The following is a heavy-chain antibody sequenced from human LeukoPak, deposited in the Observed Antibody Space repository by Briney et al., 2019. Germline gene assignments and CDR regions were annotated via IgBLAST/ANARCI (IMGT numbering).Heavy chain of an antibody. V-gene: IGHV4-59*01. CDR1: GGSISSYY. CDR3: AREDNCSGGTCPIDY. J-gene: IGHJ4*02. D-gene: IGHD2-15*01. CDR2: IYYSGST. Sequence: SETLSLTCTVSGGSISSYYWSWIRQPPGKGLEWIGYIYYSGSTNYNPSLKSRVTISVDTSKNQFSLKLSSVTAADTAVYYCAREDNCSGGTCPIDYWGQGILVTVSS.